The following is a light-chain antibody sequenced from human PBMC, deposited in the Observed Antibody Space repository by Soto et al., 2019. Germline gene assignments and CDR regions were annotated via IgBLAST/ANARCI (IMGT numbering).Light chain of an antibody. V-gene: IGKV3-20*01. CDR2: GAS. Sequence: EIVLTQSPGTLSLSPGERATLSCRASQSVSSSYLAWYQQKPGQAPRLLIYGASSRATGIPDRFSGSGSGTDFTLTISRLEPEDFAVYYCQQYGSSRTFGQGXXLEIK. CDR3: QQYGSSRT. J-gene: IGKJ2*01. CDR1: QSVSSSY.